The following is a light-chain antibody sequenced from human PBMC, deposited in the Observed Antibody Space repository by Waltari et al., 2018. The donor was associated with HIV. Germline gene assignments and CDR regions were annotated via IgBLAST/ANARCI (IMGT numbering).Light chain of an antibody. CDR3: SSFTSGTTWV. CDR1: SSAIGGYDH. V-gene: IGLV2-14*03. J-gene: IGLJ3*02. CDR2: DVS. Sequence: QSALTQPASVSGSPGQSITIPCTGTSSAIGGYDHVCWYQQHPGRAPKLKIYDVSNRPSGVSDRFSGSKSGNTASLTISGLQTEDEADYYCSSFTSGTTWVLGGGTKVTVL.